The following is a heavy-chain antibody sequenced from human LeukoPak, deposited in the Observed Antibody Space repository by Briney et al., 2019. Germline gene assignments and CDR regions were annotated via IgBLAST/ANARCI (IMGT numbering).Heavy chain of an antibody. CDR2: IYSGGST. V-gene: IGHV3-53*05. D-gene: IGHD1-26*01. CDR1: GFTVSSNY. J-gene: IGHJ4*02. CDR3: ARAPELLLLDY. Sequence: GGSLRLSCAASGFTVSSNYMSWVRQAPGKGLEWVSVIYSGGSTYYADSVKGRFTISRDNSKNTLYLQMNSLRSDDTAVYYCARAPELLLLDYWGQGTLVTVSS.